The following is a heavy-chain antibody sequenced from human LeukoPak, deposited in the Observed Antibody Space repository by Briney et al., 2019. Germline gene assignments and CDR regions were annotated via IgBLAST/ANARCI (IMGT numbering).Heavy chain of an antibody. V-gene: IGHV4-4*07. CDR2: ISTTGST. J-gene: IGHJ4*02. CDR3: ARTRSGWPQKLFDD. D-gene: IGHD6-25*01. Sequence: KPSETLSLTCTVSGGSISGYYWSWIRQPAGKGLEWIGRISTTGSTNHNPSLKSRVTMSVDTSKNQFSLKLTSVTAADTAVYYCARTRSGWPQKLFDDWGQGTLVTVA. CDR1: GGSISGYY.